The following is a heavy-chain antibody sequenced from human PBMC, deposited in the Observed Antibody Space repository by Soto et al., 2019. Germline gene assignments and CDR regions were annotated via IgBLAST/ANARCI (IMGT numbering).Heavy chain of an antibody. J-gene: IGHJ6*02. CDR2: TYYRSKWYN. D-gene: IGHD3-3*01. CDR3: ARGERFLEWSSYYYDCMDV. V-gene: IGHV6-1*01. Sequence: SQTLSLTCAISGDSVSSNSAAWNWIRQSPSRGLEWLGRTYYRSKWYNDYAVSVKSRITINPDTSKNQFSLQLNSVTLEYTAVYYCARGERFLEWSSYYYDCMDVWGQGTTVTVSS. CDR1: GDSVSSNSAA.